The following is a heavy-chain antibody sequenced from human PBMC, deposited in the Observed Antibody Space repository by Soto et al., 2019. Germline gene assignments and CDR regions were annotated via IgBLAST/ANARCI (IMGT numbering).Heavy chain of an antibody. J-gene: IGHJ4*02. CDR3: AASYYDILTGGFDY. D-gene: IGHD3-9*01. Sequence: GASVKVSCKASGFTFTSSAMQWVRQARGQRLEWIGWIVVGSGNTNYAQKFQERVTITRDMSTSTAYMELSSLRSEDTAVYYCAASYYDILTGGFDYWGQGTLVTVSS. CDR1: GFTFTSSA. CDR2: IVVGSGNT. V-gene: IGHV1-58*02.